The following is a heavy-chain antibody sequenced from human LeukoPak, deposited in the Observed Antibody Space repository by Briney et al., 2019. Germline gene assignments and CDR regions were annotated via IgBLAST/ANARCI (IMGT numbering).Heavy chain of an antibody. V-gene: IGHV1-8*01. CDR2: MNPNSGNT. D-gene: IGHD3-3*01. J-gene: IGHJ4*02. CDR3: ASDLTIFGGPKGGY. Sequence: ASVKVSCKASGYIFTSYDINWVRQATGQGLGWMGWMNPNSGNTGYAQKFQGRVTMTRNTSISTAYMELSSLRSEDTAVYYCASDLTIFGGPKGGYWGQGTLVTVSS. CDR1: GYIFTSYD.